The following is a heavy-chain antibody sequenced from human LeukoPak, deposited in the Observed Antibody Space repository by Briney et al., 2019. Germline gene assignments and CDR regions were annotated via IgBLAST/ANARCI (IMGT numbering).Heavy chain of an antibody. CDR2: IYYSGTT. CDR3: ASHGWLQFVFDY. Sequence: SETLSLTCTVSGGSISNSSYYWGWIRQPPGKGLEWFGTIYYSGTTYYNPSLKSRVTISVDTSKNQFSLKLSSVTAADTAVYYCASHGWLQFVFDYWGQGTLVTVSS. J-gene: IGHJ4*02. D-gene: IGHD5-24*01. V-gene: IGHV4-39*01. CDR1: GGSISNSSYY.